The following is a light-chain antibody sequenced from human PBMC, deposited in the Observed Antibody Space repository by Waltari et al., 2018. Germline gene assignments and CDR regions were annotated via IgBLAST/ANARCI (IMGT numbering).Light chain of an antibody. CDR3: KQYKTGAA. CDR2: GGT. CDR1: QRVSTN. V-gene: IGKV3D-15*01. Sequence: PSPATPSVSPGERVTLPCSASQRVSTNLAWYQQKTGQAPRLRMYGGTTRATGIPGRLSGSGSGTESIFTINTLQSEDFAGDDSKQYKTGAAVGQGTKVENK. J-gene: IGKJ1*01.